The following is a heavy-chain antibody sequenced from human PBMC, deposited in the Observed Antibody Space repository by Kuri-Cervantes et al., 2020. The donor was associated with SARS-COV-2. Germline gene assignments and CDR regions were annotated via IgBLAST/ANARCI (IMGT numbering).Heavy chain of an antibody. D-gene: IGHD6-6*01. V-gene: IGHV3-30-3*01. CDR1: GFTFSSYA. J-gene: IGHJ4*02. CDR3: ARGRAARYFDY. CDR2: ISYDGSNK. Sequence: GGSLRLSCAASGFTFSSYAMHWVRQAPGKGLEWVAVISYDGSNKYYADSVKGRFTISRDNSENTLYLQMNSLRAEDTAVYYCARGRAARYFDYWGQGTLVTVSS.